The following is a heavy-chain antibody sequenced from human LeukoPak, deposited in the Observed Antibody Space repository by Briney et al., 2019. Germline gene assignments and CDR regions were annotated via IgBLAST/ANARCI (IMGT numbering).Heavy chain of an antibody. V-gene: IGHV3-48*02. Sequence: GGSLRLSCAASGFTFSSYSMNWVRQAPGKGLEWVSYISSRSGTIYYADSVKGRFTISRDNAKNSLYLQMNSLRDEDTAGYHCARDPTGRWAFDIWGQGTMVTVSS. D-gene: IGHD3-10*01. CDR3: ARDPTGRWAFDI. CDR2: ISSRSGTI. CDR1: GFTFSSYS. J-gene: IGHJ3*02.